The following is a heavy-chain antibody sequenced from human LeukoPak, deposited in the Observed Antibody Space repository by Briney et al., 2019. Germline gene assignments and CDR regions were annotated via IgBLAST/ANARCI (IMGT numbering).Heavy chain of an antibody. Sequence: PGGSLRLSCVASGFTFTTFWMTWVRQAPGKGLEGVANIRQDGSVTFYGDSVKGRFTISRDNAKNSVFLQMNSLRAEDTAVYYCATSKDTAGGPYWGQGALVTVSS. J-gene: IGHJ4*02. CDR1: GFTFTTFW. V-gene: IGHV3-7*01. CDR2: IRQDGSVT. CDR3: ATSKDTAGGPY. D-gene: IGHD6-13*01.